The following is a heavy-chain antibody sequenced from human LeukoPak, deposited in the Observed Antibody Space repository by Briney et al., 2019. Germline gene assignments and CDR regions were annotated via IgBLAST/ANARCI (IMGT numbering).Heavy chain of an antibody. D-gene: IGHD3-22*01. J-gene: IGHJ3*02. CDR2: IYYSGST. Sequence: PSQTLSLTCTVSGGSISSDDYYWSWIRQPPGKGLEWIGFIYYSGSTYYIPSLKSRVTISVDTSKNQFSLKLSSVTAADTAVYYCARETYYYDSSGYLSHGAFDIWGQGTMVTVSS. V-gene: IGHV4-30-4*08. CDR1: GGSISSDDYY. CDR3: ARETYYYDSSGYLSHGAFDI.